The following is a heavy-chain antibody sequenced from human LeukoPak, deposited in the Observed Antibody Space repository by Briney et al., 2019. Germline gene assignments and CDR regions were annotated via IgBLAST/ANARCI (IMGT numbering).Heavy chain of an antibody. V-gene: IGHV3-53*01. CDR2: IYSGGST. CDR3: AKDLWSRAVVAAFDI. D-gene: IGHD2-15*01. Sequence: GGSLRLSCAASGFTVSSNYMSWVRQAPGKGLEWVSVIYSGGSTYYADSVKGRFTISRDNSKKTLYLQMNSLRAEDTAVYYCAKDLWSRAVVAAFDIWGQGTMVTVSS. CDR1: GFTVSSNY. J-gene: IGHJ3*02.